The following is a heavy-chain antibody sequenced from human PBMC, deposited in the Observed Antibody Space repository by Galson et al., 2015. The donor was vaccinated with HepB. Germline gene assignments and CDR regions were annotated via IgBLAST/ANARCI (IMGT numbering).Heavy chain of an antibody. CDR3: AKGKGAYQLLLGTYFDS. J-gene: IGHJ4*02. Sequence: SLRLSCAASGFTFSGYGMSWVRQAPGKGLEWVSGISSSSGRTHYAESVKGRFTISRDNSKKTLHLQMNSLRVEDTAVYFCAKGKGAYQLLLGTYFDSWGQGSLVTVSS. V-gene: IGHV3-23*01. CDR2: ISSSSGRT. D-gene: IGHD2-2*01. CDR1: GFTFSGYG.